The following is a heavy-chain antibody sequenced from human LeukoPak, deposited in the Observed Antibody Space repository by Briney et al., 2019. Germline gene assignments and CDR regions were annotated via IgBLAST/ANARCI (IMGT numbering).Heavy chain of an antibody. V-gene: IGHV4-34*01. CDR2: INHSGST. CDR1: GGSISGYY. J-gene: IGHJ4*02. Sequence: PSETLSLTCAVYGGSISGYYWSWIRQPPGKGLEWIGEINHSGSTNYNPSLKSRVTISVDTSKNQFSLKLSSVTAADTAVYYCARVRTMVRGGFDYWGQGTLVTVSS. D-gene: IGHD3-10*01. CDR3: ARVRTMVRGGFDY.